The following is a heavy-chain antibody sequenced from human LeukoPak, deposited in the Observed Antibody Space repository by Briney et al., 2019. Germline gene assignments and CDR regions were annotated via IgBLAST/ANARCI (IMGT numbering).Heavy chain of an antibody. CDR3: ARSLPRSDFDY. V-gene: IGHV4-34*01. Sequence: SETLSLTCAVYGGSFSGYFWSWIRQPPGKGLEWIGEINHSGSTNYNPSLKSRVTISVDTSKNQFSLKLSSVTAADTAVYYCARSLPRSDFDYWGQGTLVTVSS. CDR1: GGSFSGYF. J-gene: IGHJ4*02. D-gene: IGHD2-15*01. CDR2: INHSGST.